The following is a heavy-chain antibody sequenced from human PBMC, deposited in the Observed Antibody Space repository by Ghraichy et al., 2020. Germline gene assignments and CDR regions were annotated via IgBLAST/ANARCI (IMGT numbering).Heavy chain of an antibody. Sequence: ASVKVSCKASGYTFTGYYMHWVRQAPGQGLEWMGRIHPNSGATNYAQKFQGRVTLTRDTSISTAYMELSTLTSDDTAVYYCARKYCSSTSCYSDVWGQGTLVTVSS. J-gene: IGHJ4*02. V-gene: IGHV1-2*06. CDR3: ARKYCSSTSCYSDV. CDR1: GYTFTGYY. D-gene: IGHD2-2*01. CDR2: IHPNSGAT.